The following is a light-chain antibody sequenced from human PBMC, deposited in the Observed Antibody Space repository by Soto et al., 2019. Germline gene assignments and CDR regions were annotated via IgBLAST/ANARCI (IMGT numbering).Light chain of an antibody. CDR3: QQYNDWPET. CDR2: DAS. CDR1: QSVSSN. J-gene: IGKJ1*01. Sequence: EIEMTQSPATLSVSPGERATRSCRASQSVSSNLAWYQQRVGQAPKLLIYDASTRATGIPARFSGSGSGTEFTLTISSLQSEDFAVYYCQQYNDWPETFGQGTKVEIK. V-gene: IGKV3-15*01.